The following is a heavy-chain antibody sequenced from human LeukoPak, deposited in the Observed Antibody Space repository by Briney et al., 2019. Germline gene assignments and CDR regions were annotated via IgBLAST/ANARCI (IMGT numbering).Heavy chain of an antibody. Sequence: GGSLRLFCAASGFTVSSNSMNWVRQAPGKGLEWVSLIYSGGSTDYADSLKGRFTISRDNSKNTLYLQINSLRAEDTAVYYCARGYYFDSWGQGTLVTVSS. J-gene: IGHJ4*02. CDR1: GFTVSSNS. V-gene: IGHV3-53*01. CDR2: IYSGGST. CDR3: ARGYYFDS.